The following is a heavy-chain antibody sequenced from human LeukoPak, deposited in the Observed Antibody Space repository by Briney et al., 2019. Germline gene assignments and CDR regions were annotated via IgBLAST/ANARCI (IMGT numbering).Heavy chain of an antibody. D-gene: IGHD2-2*01. CDR2: IIPIFGTA. CDR3: ARASVPAANSYYYYYMDV. J-gene: IGHJ6*03. CDR1: GGTFSSYA. Sequence: SVKVSCKASGGTFSSYAISWVRQATGQGLEWMGGIIPIFGTANYAQKFQGRVTITADESTSTAYMELGSLRSEDTAVYYCARASVPAANSYYYYYMDVWGKGTTVTVSS. V-gene: IGHV1-69*13.